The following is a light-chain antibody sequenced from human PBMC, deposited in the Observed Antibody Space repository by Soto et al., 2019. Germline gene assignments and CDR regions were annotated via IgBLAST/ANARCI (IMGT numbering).Light chain of an antibody. Sequence: QSVLTQPASVSGFPGQSIAISCSGTGSDVGDFRYVSWYQQRPGNAPKVLIYDDSNRPSGVSNRFSGSKSGNTASLTISGLQAEDEADYFCNSYTDNNTPVFGGGTKVTVL. CDR1: GSDVGDFRY. CDR3: NSYTDNNTPV. V-gene: IGLV2-14*01. J-gene: IGLJ2*01. CDR2: DDS.